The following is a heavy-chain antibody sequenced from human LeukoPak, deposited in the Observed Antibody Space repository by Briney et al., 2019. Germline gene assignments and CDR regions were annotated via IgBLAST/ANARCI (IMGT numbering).Heavy chain of an antibody. Sequence: GGSLRLSCAASGFTFSSYSMNWVRQAPGKGLEWVSYISSSSSTIYYADSVKGRFTISRDNAKNSLYLQMNSLRAEDTAVYYCARSAVAGTGALDYWGQGTLVTVSS. CDR1: GFTFSSYS. CDR3: ARSAVAGTGALDY. D-gene: IGHD6-19*01. V-gene: IGHV3-48*01. J-gene: IGHJ4*02. CDR2: ISSSSSTI.